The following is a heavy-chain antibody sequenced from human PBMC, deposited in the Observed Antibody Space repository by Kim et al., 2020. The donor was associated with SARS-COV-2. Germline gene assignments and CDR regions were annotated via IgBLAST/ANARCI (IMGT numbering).Heavy chain of an antibody. CDR2: SEK. V-gene: IGHV3-7*01. Sequence: SEKYYGDSVKGRFTISRDNAKNSVYLQMNSLRDEDTAVYYCARMGQVRFDPWGQGTLVTVSS. CDR3: ARMGQVRFDP. J-gene: IGHJ5*02.